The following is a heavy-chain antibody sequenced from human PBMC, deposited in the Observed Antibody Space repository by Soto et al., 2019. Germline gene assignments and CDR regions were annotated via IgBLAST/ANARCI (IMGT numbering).Heavy chain of an antibody. J-gene: IGHJ4*02. D-gene: IGHD1-26*01. CDR3: ARGRSGSYPFDY. CDR1: GGSISSYY. Sequence: PSETLSLTCTVSGGSISSYYWSWIRQPPGKGLERIGYIYYSGSTNYNPSLKSRVTISLDTSKNQFSLKLTSVAAADTAVYFCARGRSGSYPFDYWGLGTLVTVSS. V-gene: IGHV4-59*01. CDR2: IYYSGST.